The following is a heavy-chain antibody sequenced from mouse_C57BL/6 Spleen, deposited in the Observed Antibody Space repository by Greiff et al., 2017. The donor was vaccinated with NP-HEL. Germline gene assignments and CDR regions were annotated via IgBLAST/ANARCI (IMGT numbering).Heavy chain of an antibody. Sequence: QVQLQQPGAELVRPGASVKLSCKASGYTFTSYWMHWVKQRPRQGLEWIGNIYPSGGETNYNQKFKDKATLTVDKSSSTAYMQLSSLTSEDSAVYYCARNWEVPFDYWGQGTTLTVSS. CDR1: GYTFTSYW. CDR3: ARNWEVPFDY. J-gene: IGHJ2*01. D-gene: IGHD4-1*01. CDR2: IYPSGGET. V-gene: IGHV1-52*01.